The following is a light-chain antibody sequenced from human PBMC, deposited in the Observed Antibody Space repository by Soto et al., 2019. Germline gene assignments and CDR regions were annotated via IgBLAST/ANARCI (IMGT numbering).Light chain of an antibody. CDR3: QQYSGYSRT. V-gene: IGKV1-5*03. CDR2: KAS. Sequence: DIHMTQSPSTLPASVGDRVTITCRASQSISNWLAWYQQKPGKAPNLLIYKASRLHSGVSSRFSGSESGTEFTLTISSLQPDDFATYYCQQYSGYSRTFGQGTKVDIK. J-gene: IGKJ1*01. CDR1: QSISNW.